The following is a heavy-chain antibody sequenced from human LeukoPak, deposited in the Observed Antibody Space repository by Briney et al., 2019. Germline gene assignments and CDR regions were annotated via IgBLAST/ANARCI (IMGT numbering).Heavy chain of an antibody. CDR2: IFYSGTT. D-gene: IGHD1-14*01. CDR3: ARTTYYYYSRDV. J-gene: IGHJ6*03. CDR1: GDSLSSGGYY. V-gene: IGHV4-31*03. Sequence: PSQTLSLTCTVSGDSLSSGGYYWRWIRQQPGKGLEWIGYIFYSGTTYSNPSLKSRLTMAVDTSNNHFSLKLTSVTAADTAMYCCARTTYYYYSRDVWGKGTTVTVSS.